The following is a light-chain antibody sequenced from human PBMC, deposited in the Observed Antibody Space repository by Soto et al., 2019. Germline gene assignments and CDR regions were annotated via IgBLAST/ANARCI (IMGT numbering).Light chain of an antibody. J-gene: IGLJ1*01. CDR3: AAWDESLDGDV. CDR2: NND. CDR1: FSNIGIHT. V-gene: IGLV1-44*01. Sequence: QSVLTQPPSASGTPGQRVTISCSGSFSNIGIHTLNWYQQLPATAPKLLIYNNDQRPSGVPDRFSGSKSGTSASLAISGLQSEDEADYYCAAWDESLDGDVFGTGTKLTVL.